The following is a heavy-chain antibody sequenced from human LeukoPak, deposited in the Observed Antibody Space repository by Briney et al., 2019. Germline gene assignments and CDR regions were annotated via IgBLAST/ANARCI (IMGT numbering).Heavy chain of an antibody. Sequence: GGSLRLSCAASGFTVSSNYMSWVRQAPGKGLEWVSVIYSGGSTYYADSVKGRFTISRDNSKNTLYLQMNSLRAEDTAVYYCARELYYYDSSGYYYNDAFDIWGQGTMVTVSS. D-gene: IGHD3-22*01. CDR2: IYSGGST. CDR3: ARELYYYDSSGYYYNDAFDI. V-gene: IGHV3-66*01. J-gene: IGHJ3*02. CDR1: GFTVSSNY.